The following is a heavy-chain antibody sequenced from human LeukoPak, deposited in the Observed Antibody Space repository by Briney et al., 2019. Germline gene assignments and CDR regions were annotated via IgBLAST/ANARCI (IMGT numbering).Heavy chain of an antibody. CDR3: ARGFPRVLRYFDWFDP. V-gene: IGHV4-39*01. CDR2: IYYSGST. CDR1: AGSISSSSYY. J-gene: IGHJ5*02. Sequence: SETLSLTCTVSAGSISSSSYYWGWIRQPPGKGLQWIGSIYYSGSTYYNPSLKSRVTISSDTSKNQFSLKLSSVTAADTAVYYCARGFPRVLRYFDWFDPWGQGTLVTVS. D-gene: IGHD3-9*01.